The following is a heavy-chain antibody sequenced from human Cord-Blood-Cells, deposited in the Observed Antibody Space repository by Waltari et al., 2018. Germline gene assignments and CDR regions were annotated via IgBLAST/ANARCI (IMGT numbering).Heavy chain of an antibody. J-gene: IGHJ6*03. V-gene: IGHV3-23*01. CDR1: GFTFSSDA. Sequence: TASGFTFSSDAMSWVCQAPGKGLEWVSAISGSGGSTYYADSVKGRFTISRDNSKNTLYLQMNSLRAEDTAVYYCAKDKGDSSSSDYYYYMDVWGKGTTVTVSS. CDR3: AKDKGDSSSSDYYYYMDV. D-gene: IGHD6-6*01. CDR2: ISGSGGST.